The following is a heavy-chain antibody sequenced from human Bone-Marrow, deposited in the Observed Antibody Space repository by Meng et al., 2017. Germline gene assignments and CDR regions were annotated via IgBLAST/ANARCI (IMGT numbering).Heavy chain of an antibody. D-gene: IGHD1-1*01. Sequence: VDLPEWGAGLLKPSETHALTCVVSVGAFSGYSWSWIRQPPGKGLEWIGEINHSGSTNYNPSLKSRVTISVDTSKNQFSLKLSSVTAADTAVYYCARGTRPLLFQHWGQGTLVTVSS. V-gene: IGHV4-34*01. CDR1: VGAFSGYS. CDR2: INHSGST. CDR3: ARGTRPLLFQH. J-gene: IGHJ1*01.